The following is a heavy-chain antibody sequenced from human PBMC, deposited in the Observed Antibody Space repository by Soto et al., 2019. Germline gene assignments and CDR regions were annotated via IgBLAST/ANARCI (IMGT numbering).Heavy chain of an antibody. Sequence: QLQLQESGPGLVKPSETLFLTCTVSGGSISSISYYWCWIRQPPGKVLEWTGSAHSSGGAYYNPSLNSLVMISVDTSKKLISLMVSSVTAADAAVWCCATVRGFSTASTEGYFDYWGQGMLVTVSS. J-gene: IGHJ4*02. CDR1: GGSISSISYY. D-gene: IGHD4-17*01. V-gene: IGHV4-39*01. CDR3: ATVRGFSTASTEGYFDY. CDR2: AHSSGGA.